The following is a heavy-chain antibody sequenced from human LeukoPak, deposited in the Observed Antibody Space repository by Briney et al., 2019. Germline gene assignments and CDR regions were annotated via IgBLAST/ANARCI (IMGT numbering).Heavy chain of an antibody. CDR1: GFNFHDYA. Sequence: GGSLRLSCAASGFNFHDYAMHWVRQAPGKGLEWVAFIRYDGTNKYYADSVKGRFTISRDNSKNTLYLQMNSLRAEDTAVYYCEGYYDSSGSALDYWGQGTLVTVSS. CDR2: IRYDGTNK. J-gene: IGHJ4*02. D-gene: IGHD3-22*01. CDR3: EGYYDSSGSALDY. V-gene: IGHV3-30*02.